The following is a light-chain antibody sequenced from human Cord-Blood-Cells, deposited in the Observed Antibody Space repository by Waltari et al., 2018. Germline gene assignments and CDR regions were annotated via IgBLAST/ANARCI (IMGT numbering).Light chain of an antibody. J-gene: IGKJ4*01. CDR2: GAS. CDR1: QRVSSN. CDR3: QQYNNWPLT. V-gene: IGKV3-15*01. Sequence: EIVMTQSPATLSVSPGERATLSCRASQRVSSNLAWYQQKPGQAPRLLIYGASTRATCIPARFSGSGSVTEFTLTISSLQSEDFAVYYCQQYNNWPLTFGGGTKVEIK.